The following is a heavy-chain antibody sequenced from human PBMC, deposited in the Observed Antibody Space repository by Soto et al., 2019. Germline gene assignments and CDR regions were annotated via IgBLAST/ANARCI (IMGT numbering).Heavy chain of an antibody. J-gene: IGHJ4*02. CDR3: AKGAGGRWGGSHFDY. D-gene: IGHD3-16*01. CDR1: GFTFSSYA. Sequence: GGSLRLSCAASGFTFSSYAMSWVRQAPGKGLEWVSAISGSGGSTYYADSVKGRFTISRDNSKNTLYLQMNSLRAEDPAVDYGAKGAGGRWGGSHFDYWGQGTLVTVSS. V-gene: IGHV3-23*01. CDR2: ISGSGGST.